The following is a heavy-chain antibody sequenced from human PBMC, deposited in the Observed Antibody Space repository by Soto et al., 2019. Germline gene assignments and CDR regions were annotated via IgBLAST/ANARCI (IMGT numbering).Heavy chain of an antibody. CDR1: GYAFTTYG. CDR2: ISAHNGNT. CDR3: ARGRYGDY. D-gene: IGHD1-1*01. J-gene: IGHJ4*02. V-gene: IGHV1-18*01. Sequence: QVHLVKSGAEVKKPGASVKVSCKGSGYAFTTYGITWVRQAPGQGLEWMGWISAHNGNTNYAQKLQGRVTVTRDTSTSTAYMELRSLRFDDTAVYYCARGRYGDYWGQGALVTVSS.